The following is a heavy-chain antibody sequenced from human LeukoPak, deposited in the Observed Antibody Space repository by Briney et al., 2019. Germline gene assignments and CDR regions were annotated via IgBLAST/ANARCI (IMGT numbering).Heavy chain of an antibody. CDR2: ISWNSGSI. CDR1: GFTFDDYA. J-gene: IGHJ1*01. CDR3: AKDHALITGITNGYFQH. Sequence: GGSLRLSCAASGFTFDDYAMHWVRQAPGKGLEWVSGISWNSGSIGYADSVKGRFTISRDNAKNSLYLQMNSLRAEDTALYYCAKDHALITGITNGYFQHWGQGTLVTVSS. D-gene: IGHD1-7*01. V-gene: IGHV3-9*01.